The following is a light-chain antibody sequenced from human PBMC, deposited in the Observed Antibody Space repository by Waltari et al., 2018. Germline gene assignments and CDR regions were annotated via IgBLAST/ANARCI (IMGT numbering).Light chain of an antibody. CDR2: EVS. J-gene: IGLJ2*01. CDR1: SGDVGSSNL. CDR3: CSYAGSSVGVV. Sequence: QSALTQPASVSGSPGQSITISCTGTSGDVGSSNLVSWYQQHQGKAPKLMIYEVSRRPSGVSNRFSGSKSGNTASLTISGLQAEDEADYYCCSYAGSSVGVVFGGGTKLTVL. V-gene: IGLV2-23*02.